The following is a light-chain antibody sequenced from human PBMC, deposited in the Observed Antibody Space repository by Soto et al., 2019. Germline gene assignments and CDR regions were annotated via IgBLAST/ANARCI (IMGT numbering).Light chain of an antibody. J-gene: IGKJ5*01. CDR3: QEYDGAPIT. CDR2: GAS. V-gene: IGKV3-20*01. CDR1: QSVRST. Sequence: EIVMTQSPATLSVSPGERVTLSSRASQSVRSTLAWYQQKPGQAPRLLIYGASSRATGIPDRFSGSGSGTDFTLTISRLEPEDFAVYYCQEYDGAPITFGLGTRLEIK.